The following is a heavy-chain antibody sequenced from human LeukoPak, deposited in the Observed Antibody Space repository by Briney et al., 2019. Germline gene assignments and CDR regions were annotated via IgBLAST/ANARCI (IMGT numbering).Heavy chain of an antibody. V-gene: IGHV3-9*01. CDR2: ISWNSGSI. J-gene: IGHJ6*02. CDR1: GFTFDDYA. Sequence: AGGSLRLSCAASGFTFDDYAMHWVRQAPGKGLEWVSGISWNSGSIGYADSVKGRFTISRDNAKNSLYLQMNSLRAEDTALYYCAKALYGSGSYYNATVPLYYYGMDVWGQGTTVIVSS. CDR3: AKALYGSGSYYNATVPLYYYGMDV. D-gene: IGHD3-10*01.